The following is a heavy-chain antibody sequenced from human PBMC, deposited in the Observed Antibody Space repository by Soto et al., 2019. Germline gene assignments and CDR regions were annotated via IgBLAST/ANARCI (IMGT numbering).Heavy chain of an antibody. V-gene: IGHV1-69*12. CDR3: ATAYYDFWSGYSVWFDP. D-gene: IGHD3-3*01. CDR1: GGTFSSYA. CDR2: IIPIFGTA. Sequence: QVQLVQSGAEVKKPGSSVKVSCKASGGTFSSYAISWVRQAPGQGLEWMGGIIPIFGTANYAQKFQGRVTITADESTGTAYMELSSLRSEDTAVYYCATAYYDFWSGYSVWFDPWGQGTLVTVSS. J-gene: IGHJ5*02.